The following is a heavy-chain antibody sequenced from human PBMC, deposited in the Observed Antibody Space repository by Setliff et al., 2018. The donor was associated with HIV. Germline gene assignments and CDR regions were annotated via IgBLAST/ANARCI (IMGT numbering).Heavy chain of an antibody. D-gene: IGHD1-26*01. CDR2: INHSGST. CDR1: GGSFSGYY. J-gene: IGHJ4*02. V-gene: IGHV4-34*01. Sequence: ETLSLTCAVYGGSFSGYYWSWIRQPPGKGLEWIGEINHSGSTNYNMSLWSRVTISLDASRNQFSLELISVTAADTALYYCAGGPGTTSIDYWAQGTLVTVSS. CDR3: AGGPGTTSIDY.